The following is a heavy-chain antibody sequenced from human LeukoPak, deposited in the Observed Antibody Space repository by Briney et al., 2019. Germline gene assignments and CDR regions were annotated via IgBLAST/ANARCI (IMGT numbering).Heavy chain of an antibody. CDR3: AVVGGSGTYYYYYYMDV. V-gene: IGHV1-69*13. CDR1: GGTFSSYA. D-gene: IGHD1-1*01. J-gene: IGHJ6*03. Sequence: SVKVSCKASGGTFSSYAISWVRQAPGQGLEWMGGIIPIFGTANYAQKFQGRVTITADESTSTAYMELSSLRSEDTAVYYCAVVGGSGTYYYYYYMDVWGKGTTVTVSS. CDR2: IIPIFGTA.